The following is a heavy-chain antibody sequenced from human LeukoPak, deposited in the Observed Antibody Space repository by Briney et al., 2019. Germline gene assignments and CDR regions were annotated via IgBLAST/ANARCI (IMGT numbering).Heavy chain of an antibody. CDR2: ISAYNGNT. Sequence: GASVKVSCKASGYTFNSYGISWVRQAPGRGLEWMGWISAYNGNTNYAQNLQGRVTMTTDTSTSTAYMELRSLRSDDTAVYFCATVIYCSGGSCFWRHWFDPWGQGTLVTVSS. J-gene: IGHJ5*02. CDR3: ATVIYCSGGSCFWRHWFDP. D-gene: IGHD2-15*01. V-gene: IGHV1-18*01. CDR1: GYTFNSYG.